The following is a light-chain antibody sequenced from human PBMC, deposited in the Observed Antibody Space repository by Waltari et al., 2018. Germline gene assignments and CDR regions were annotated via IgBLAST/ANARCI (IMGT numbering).Light chain of an antibody. CDR2: WAS. J-gene: IGKJ4*01. CDR1: QNILSRSDNKNY. Sequence: DIVMSQSPDSVAVSLGERATIHCRSSQNILSRSDNKNYLVWYQQKPGQPPKLLISWASTRESGVPDRFSGSGSGTDFTLTISSLQAEDVAVYYCQQCYHLPSFGGGTRVEIK. V-gene: IGKV4-1*01. CDR3: QQCYHLPS.